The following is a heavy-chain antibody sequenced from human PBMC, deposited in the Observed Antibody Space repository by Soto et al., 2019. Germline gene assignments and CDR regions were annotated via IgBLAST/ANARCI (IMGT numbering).Heavy chain of an antibody. CDR1: GFTFSSYG. CDR3: ARDFGDYESYYYGMDV. Sequence: PGGSLRLSCAASGFTFSSYGMHWVRQAPGKGLEWVAVISYDGGNKYYADSVKGRFTISRDNSKNTLYLQMNSLKPEDTAVYYCARDFGDYESYYYGMDVWGQGTTVTVSS. V-gene: IGHV3-30*03. CDR2: ISYDGGNK. D-gene: IGHD4-17*01. J-gene: IGHJ6*01.